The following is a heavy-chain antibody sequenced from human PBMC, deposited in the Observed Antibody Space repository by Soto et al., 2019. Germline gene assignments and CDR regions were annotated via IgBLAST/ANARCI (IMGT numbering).Heavy chain of an antibody. CDR3: VGGQYYFGY. Sequence: QVQLVESGGGVVQPGRSLRLSCAASGFPFSSYGMHWVREAPGKGLEWVAVISYDGSNKYYADSVKGRFTISRDNSASTLYLPMHSLRPEDTALYYCVGGQYYFGYRGQGTLVTVSP. J-gene: IGHJ4*02. CDR1: GFPFSSYG. V-gene: IGHV3-30*03. CDR2: ISYDGSNK. D-gene: IGHD3-10*01.